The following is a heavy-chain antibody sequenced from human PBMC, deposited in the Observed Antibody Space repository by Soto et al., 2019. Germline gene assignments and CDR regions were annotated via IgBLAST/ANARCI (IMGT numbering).Heavy chain of an antibody. CDR2: IYWHDDK. V-gene: IGHV2-5*01. Sequence: SGPTLVNPTQTLTLTCTFSGFSLSTTGVGVSWIRQPPGKALEWLALIYWHDDKRYSPSLKSMLTITTDTSKNQVVLTMTNMDPVDTATYYCAHRGGATVGLYYFDYWGQGALVTVSS. D-gene: IGHD3-16*01. CDR3: AHRGGATVGLYYFDY. J-gene: IGHJ4*02. CDR1: GFSLSTTGVG.